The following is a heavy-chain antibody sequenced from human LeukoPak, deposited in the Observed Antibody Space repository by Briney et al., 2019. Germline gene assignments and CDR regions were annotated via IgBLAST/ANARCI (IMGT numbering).Heavy chain of an antibody. CDR2: IYYSGST. V-gene: IGHV4-59*01. J-gene: IGHJ4*02. D-gene: IGHD3-22*01. Sequence: SETLSLTCTVSGGSISSYYWSWIRQPPGKGLEWIGYIYYSGSTNYNPSLKSRVTISVDTSKNLFSLKLSSVTAADTAVYYCARVPPTYYYDSSGYYFDYWGQGTLVTVSS. CDR3: ARVPPTYYYDSSGYYFDY. CDR1: GGSISSYY.